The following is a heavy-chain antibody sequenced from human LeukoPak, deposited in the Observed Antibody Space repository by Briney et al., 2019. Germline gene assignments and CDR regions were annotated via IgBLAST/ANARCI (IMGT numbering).Heavy chain of an antibody. D-gene: IGHD3-10*01. CDR2: INHSGST. V-gene: IGHV4-39*01. CDR3: ARHRGVVTMVRGVITPAWGWFDP. J-gene: IGHJ5*02. Sequence: PSETLSLTCTVSGGSISSSSYYWSWIRQPPGKGLEWIGEINHSGSTNYNPSLKSRVTISVDTSKNQFSLKLSSVTAADTAVYYCARHRGVVTMVRGVITPAWGWFDPWGQGTLVTVSS. CDR1: GGSISSSSYY.